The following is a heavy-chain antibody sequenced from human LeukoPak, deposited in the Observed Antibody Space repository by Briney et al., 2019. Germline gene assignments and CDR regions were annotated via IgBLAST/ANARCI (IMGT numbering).Heavy chain of an antibody. D-gene: IGHD1-1*01. V-gene: IGHV3-53*01. CDR3: ARDRRRLRGMNGDGDAFDI. J-gene: IGHJ3*02. CDR2: IYSDGSI. CDR1: GFTFNNYE. Sequence: PGGSLRLSCAASGFTFNNYEVNWFRQAPGEGLEWVSMIYSDGSIFHADSVKGRFTMSRDNSRNTLDLQMNSLRVEDTAVYFCARDRRRLRGMNGDGDAFDIWGQGTMVTVSS.